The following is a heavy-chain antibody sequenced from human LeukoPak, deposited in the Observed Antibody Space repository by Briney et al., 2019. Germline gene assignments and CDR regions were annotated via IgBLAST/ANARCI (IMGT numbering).Heavy chain of an antibody. CDR2: IIPIFGTA. J-gene: IGHJ4*02. V-gene: IGHV1-69*13. Sequence: ASVKVSCKASGGTFSSYAISWVRQAPGQGLEWMGGIIPIFGTANYAQKFQGRVTITADESTSTAYMELSSPKSEDTAVYYCARVAHDYGDAGIVGYFDYWGQGTLVTVSS. CDR3: ARVAHDYGDAGIVGYFDY. CDR1: GGTFSSYA. D-gene: IGHD4-17*01.